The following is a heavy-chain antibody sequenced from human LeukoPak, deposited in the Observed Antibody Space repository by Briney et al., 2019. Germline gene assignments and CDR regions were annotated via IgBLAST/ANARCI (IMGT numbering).Heavy chain of an antibody. D-gene: IGHD6-19*01. CDR3: ARGGSGWGSYYFDC. Sequence: ASVKLSFTSAGYTCTIYGYNWGRMRTGPGIELMGWMNHNRGNTGYAQKFQGRGTITRNTSISTAYMELRSLRSEYTAVYYCARGGSGWGSYYFDCWGQGTLVTVSS. CDR1: GYTCTIYG. J-gene: IGHJ4*02. CDR2: MNHNRGNT. V-gene: IGHV1-8*03.